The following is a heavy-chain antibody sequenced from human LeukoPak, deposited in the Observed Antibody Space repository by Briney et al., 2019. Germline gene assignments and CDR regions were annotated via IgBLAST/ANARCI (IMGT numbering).Heavy chain of an antibody. CDR1: GGSISSSY. V-gene: IGHV4-59*01. CDR3: ARIRYGSNIYRYYYMDV. D-gene: IGHD3-10*01. J-gene: IGHJ6*03. CDR2: IYYSGST. Sequence: SETLSLTCTVSGGSISSSYWSWIRQPPGKGLEWIGYIYYSGSTNYNPSLKSRVTISVDTSKNQFSLKVTSVTAADTAVCYCARIRYGSNIYRYYYMDVWGKGTTVIVSS.